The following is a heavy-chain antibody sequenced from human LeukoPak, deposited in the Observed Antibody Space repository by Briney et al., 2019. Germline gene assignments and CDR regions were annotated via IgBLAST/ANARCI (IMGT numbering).Heavy chain of an antibody. CDR3: ARARGDSFYYYGMDV. D-gene: IGHD4-17*01. Sequence: ASVKVSCKASGGTFSSYAISWARQAPGQGLEWMGRIIPILGIANYAQKFQGRVTITADKSTSTAYMELSSLRSEDTAVYYCARARGDSFYYYGMDVWGQGTTVTVSS. J-gene: IGHJ6*02. CDR2: IIPILGIA. CDR1: GGTFSSYA. V-gene: IGHV1-69*04.